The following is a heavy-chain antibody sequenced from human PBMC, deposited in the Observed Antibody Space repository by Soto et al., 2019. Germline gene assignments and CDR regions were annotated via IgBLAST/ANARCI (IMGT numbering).Heavy chain of an antibody. CDR2: IYYIGST. Sequence: ETLCLSCTVSGVSISSYYWSWIRQPPGKGLEWIGYIYYIGSTNYNPSLKSRVTISVDTSKNQFSLKLSSVTAADTAVYYCARGLRRQLLNWFDPWGQGTLVTVSS. J-gene: IGHJ5*02. CDR1: GVSISSYY. CDR3: ARGLRRQLLNWFDP. D-gene: IGHD2-2*01. V-gene: IGHV4-59*01.